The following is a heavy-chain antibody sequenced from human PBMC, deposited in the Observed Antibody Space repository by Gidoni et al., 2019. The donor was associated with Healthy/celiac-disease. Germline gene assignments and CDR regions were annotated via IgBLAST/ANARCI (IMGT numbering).Heavy chain of an antibody. J-gene: IGHJ3*02. D-gene: IGHD2-2*01. CDR1: GGSISSGGYS. V-gene: IGHV4-30-2*01. Sequence: QLQLQESGSGLVQPSQTLSLTCAVSGGSISSGGYSWRWIRQPPGKGLEWIGYIYHSGSTYYNPSLKSRVTISVDRSKNQFSLKLSSVTAADTAVYYCARVGGWGCSSTSCYGHAFDIWGQGTMVTVSS. CDR3: ARVGGWGCSSTSCYGHAFDI. CDR2: IYHSGST.